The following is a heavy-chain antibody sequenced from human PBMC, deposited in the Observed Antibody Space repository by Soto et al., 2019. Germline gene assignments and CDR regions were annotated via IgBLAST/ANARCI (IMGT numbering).Heavy chain of an antibody. J-gene: IGHJ4*02. CDR1: GFTFSAYA. Sequence: GGSMRLSCAASGFTFSAYAVHWVRQAPGKGLEWVAIIYYDGSQKHYADSVKGRFTISRDNSKNTLYLQMNSLTAEDTAVFYCARGAGLATVDTNSRFDHWGQGTLVTVSS. D-gene: IGHD6-13*01. V-gene: IGHV3-33*01. CDR3: ARGAGLATVDTNSRFDH. CDR2: IYYDGSQK.